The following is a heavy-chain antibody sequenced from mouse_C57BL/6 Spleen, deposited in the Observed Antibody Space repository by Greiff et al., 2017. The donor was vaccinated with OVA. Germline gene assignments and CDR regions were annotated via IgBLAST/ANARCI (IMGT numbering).Heavy chain of an antibody. D-gene: IGHD1-1*01. V-gene: IGHV1-82*01. J-gene: IGHJ2*01. CDR3: ARSDGSSWYFDD. CDR2: IYPGDGGT. CDR1: GYAFSSSW. Sequence: VKLMESGPELVKPGASVKISCKASGYAFSSSWMNWVKQRPGKGLEWIGRIYPGDGGTNYNGKFKGKATLTADKSSSTAYMQLSSLTAEDSGVYFCARSDGSSWYFDDWGQGTTLTVSS.